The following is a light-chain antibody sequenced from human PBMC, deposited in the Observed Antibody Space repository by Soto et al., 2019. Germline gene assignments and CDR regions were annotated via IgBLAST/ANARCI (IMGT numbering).Light chain of an antibody. CDR1: SGLSSHA. CDR3: QTWRSSTGWV. CDR2: LNSDGSH. V-gene: IGLV4-69*02. Sequence: QLVLTQSPSASASLGDSVKLTCTLTSGLSSHAIAWHQQRPEKGPRYLMKLNSDGSHTKGDGIPDRFSGSSSGAERYLSISSLQSEDEADYYCQTWRSSTGWVFGGGTKLTVL. J-gene: IGLJ3*02.